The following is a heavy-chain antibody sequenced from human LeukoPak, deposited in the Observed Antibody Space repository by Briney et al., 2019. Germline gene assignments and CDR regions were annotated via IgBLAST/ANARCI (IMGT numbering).Heavy chain of an antibody. J-gene: IGHJ3*02. D-gene: IGHD3-22*01. CDR2: ISSSSSTI. CDR1: GFTFSSYS. V-gene: IGHV3-48*01. Sequence: AGGSLRLSCAASGFTFSSYSMNWVRQAPGKGLEWASYISSSSSTIYYADSVKGRFTISRDNAKNSLYLQMNSLRAEDTAVYYCAREPSHYYYDSSGYYEANDAFDIWGQGTMVTVSS. CDR3: AREPSHYYYDSSGYYEANDAFDI.